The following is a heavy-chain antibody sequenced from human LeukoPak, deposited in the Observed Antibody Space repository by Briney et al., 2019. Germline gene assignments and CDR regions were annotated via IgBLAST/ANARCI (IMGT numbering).Heavy chain of an antibody. D-gene: IGHD2-2*01. V-gene: IGHV3-30*02. CDR1: GFTFSSYG. CDR2: IRYDGSNK. J-gene: IGHJ4*02. Sequence: GGSLRLSCAASGFTFSSYGMHWVRQAPGKGLERVAFIRYDGSNKYYADSVKGRFTISRDNSKNTLYLQMNSLRAEDTAVYYCAKDSLRTLPAASFDYWGQGTLVTVSS. CDR3: AKDSLRTLPAASFDY.